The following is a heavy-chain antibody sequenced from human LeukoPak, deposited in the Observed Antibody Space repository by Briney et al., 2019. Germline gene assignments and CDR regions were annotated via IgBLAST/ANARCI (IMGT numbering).Heavy chain of an antibody. CDR3: ARVQPPYYYGMDV. CDR2: ISSSGSTI. CDR1: GFTFSDYY. Sequence: PGGSLRLSCAASGFTFSDYYMSWIRQAPGKGLEWISYISSSGSTIYYADSVKGRFTISRDNAKNSLHLQMNSLRAEDTAVYFCARVQPPYYYGMDVWGQGTTVTVSS. V-gene: IGHV3-11*01. J-gene: IGHJ6*02. D-gene: IGHD3-10*01.